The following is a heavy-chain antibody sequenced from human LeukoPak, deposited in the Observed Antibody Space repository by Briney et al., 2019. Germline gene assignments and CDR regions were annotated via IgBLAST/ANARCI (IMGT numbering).Heavy chain of an antibody. CDR2: IYSGGDT. J-gene: IGHJ4*02. D-gene: IGHD3-16*01. V-gene: IGHV3-66*01. CDR3: ARERDRGMKSPYFDS. Sequence: GGSLRLSCAASGFTVSSNYMSWVRQAPGKGLEWVSVIYSGGDTYYADSVKGRFTISRDNSKNTLYLQMNSLRAEDTAVYYCARERDRGMKSPYFDSWGQGTLVPVSS. CDR1: GFTVSSNY.